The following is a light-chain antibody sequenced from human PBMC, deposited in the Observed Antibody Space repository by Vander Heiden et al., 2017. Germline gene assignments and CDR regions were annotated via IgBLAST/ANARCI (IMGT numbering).Light chain of an antibody. CDR1: QSISSSY. J-gene: IGKJ2*01. Sequence: IVFTQSPGTLSLSPGDRATLFFRASQSISSSYLAWYQQKPPQAPRLLIYGTSIRASGLPDRFSGSESGTDFTLTISRLEPEDFAVYYCRQYGDSLFTFFQGTKLEIK. V-gene: IGKV3-20*01. CDR3: RQYGDSLFT. CDR2: GTS.